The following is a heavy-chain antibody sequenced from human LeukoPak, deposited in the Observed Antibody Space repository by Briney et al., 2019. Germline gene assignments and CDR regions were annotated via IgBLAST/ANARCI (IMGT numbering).Heavy chain of an antibody. Sequence: PGGSLRLSCAASVFSFWSYWMHCVPQAPGKGWVWVSRIDSDGSSTSYADSVKGRFTISRDNAKNTIYLQMNSLRAEDTAVYYCAKWRRGGWSLDYWGQGTLVTVSS. CDR3: AKWRRGGWSLDY. CDR2: IDSDGSST. J-gene: IGHJ4*02. V-gene: IGHV3-74*01. D-gene: IGHD6-19*01. CDR1: VFSFWSYW.